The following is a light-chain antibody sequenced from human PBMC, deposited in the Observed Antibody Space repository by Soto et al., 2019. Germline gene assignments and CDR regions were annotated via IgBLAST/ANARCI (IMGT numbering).Light chain of an antibody. V-gene: IGKV3-20*01. CDR2: GAS. CDR1: QSVTGHY. CDR3: QQYGGSPLT. J-gene: IGKJ4*01. Sequence: EIVLTQSPGTLSLSPGEGATLSCRASQSVTGHYLAWYQQKPGQAPRLLIYGASTRATGIPDRFSGSGSGADFTLTISRLEPEDFAVYFCQQYGGSPLTFGGGTRVQV.